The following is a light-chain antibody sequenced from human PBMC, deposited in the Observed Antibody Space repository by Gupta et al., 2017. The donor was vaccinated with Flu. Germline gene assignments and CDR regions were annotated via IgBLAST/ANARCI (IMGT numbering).Light chain of an antibody. CDR2: SAS. V-gene: IGKV1-39*01. Sequence: DIQMTQSPSSLSASVGDRVTISCRASQSIYKYLHWYQQKPGQAPKLLIYSASSLQSGVPSRFSGSGSGTAFTLTISNLQPEDFTTYYCQQSDTTPPTFGQGTKVEVK. J-gene: IGKJ1*01. CDR3: QQSDTTPPT. CDR1: QSIYKY.